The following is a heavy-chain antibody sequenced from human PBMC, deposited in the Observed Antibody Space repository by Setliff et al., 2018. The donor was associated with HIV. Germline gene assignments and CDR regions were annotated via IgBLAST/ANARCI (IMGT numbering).Heavy chain of an antibody. D-gene: IGHD3-16*01. V-gene: IGHV3-66*02. CDR1: GFTVSSYY. CDR3: ARSGGIGNYHWDV. Sequence: PGGSLRLSCAASGFTVSSYYMSWVRQAPGKGLEWVSTIYSDGNTYHADSVKGRFTLSRDNSENALFLQMNSLRPEDTAVYYCARSGGIGNYHWDVWGKGTTVTVSS. CDR2: IYSDGNT. J-gene: IGHJ6*03.